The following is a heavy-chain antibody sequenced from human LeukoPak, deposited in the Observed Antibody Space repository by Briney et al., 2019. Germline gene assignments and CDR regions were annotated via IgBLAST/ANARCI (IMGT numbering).Heavy chain of an antibody. J-gene: IGHJ4*02. Sequence: ASVKVSCKASGGTFSSYAISWVRQAPGQGLEWMGWISAYNGNTNYAQKLQGGGTMTTDTSTSTAYMELRSLRSDDTAVYYCARYRAPSIVAPTYYFDYWGQGTLVTVSS. CDR1: GGTFSSYA. CDR3: ARYRAPSIVAPTYYFDY. V-gene: IGHV1-18*01. CDR2: ISAYNGNT. D-gene: IGHD6-6*01.